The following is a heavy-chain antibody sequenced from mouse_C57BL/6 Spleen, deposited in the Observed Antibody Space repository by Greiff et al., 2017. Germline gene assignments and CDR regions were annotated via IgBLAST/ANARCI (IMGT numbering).Heavy chain of an antibody. V-gene: IGHV3-6*01. CDR3: ASYDGYYVLDY. Sequence: EVKLMESGPGLVKPSQSLSLTCSVTGYSITSGYYWNWIRQFPGNKLEWMGYISYDGSNNYNPSLKNRISITRDTSKNQFFLKLNSVTTEDTASYYCASYDGYYVLDYWGQGTTLTVSS. D-gene: IGHD2-3*01. CDR2: ISYDGSN. J-gene: IGHJ2*01. CDR1: GYSITSGYY.